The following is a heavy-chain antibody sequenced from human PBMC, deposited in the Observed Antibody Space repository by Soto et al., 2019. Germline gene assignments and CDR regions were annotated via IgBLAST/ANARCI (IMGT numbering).Heavy chain of an antibody. V-gene: IGHV4-59*01. CDR1: GGSISSYY. Sequence: LETLSLTCSVSGGSISSYYWSWIRQPPGKGLEWIGYIYYSGSTNYSPSLKSRVTISVDTSKNQFSLKMSSVTAADTAVYYCARLATRYYFDYWGQGTLVTVSS. J-gene: IGHJ4*02. D-gene: IGHD1-1*01. CDR3: ARLATRYYFDY. CDR2: IYYSGST.